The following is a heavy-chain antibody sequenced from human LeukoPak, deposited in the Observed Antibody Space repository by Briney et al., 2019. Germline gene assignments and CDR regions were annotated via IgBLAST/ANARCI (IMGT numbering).Heavy chain of an antibody. CDR3: ARARPRGYGSGSYIFDY. V-gene: IGHV4-39*01. CDR1: GGSISSTSYY. Sequence: SETLSLTCTVSGGSISSTSYYWDWIRQPPGKGLEWLGSIYYSGSTYYNPSLESRVTISVDTSKNQFSLKLSSVTAADTAVYYCARARPRGYGSGSYIFDYWGQGALVTVSS. D-gene: IGHD3-10*01. J-gene: IGHJ4*02. CDR2: IYYSGST.